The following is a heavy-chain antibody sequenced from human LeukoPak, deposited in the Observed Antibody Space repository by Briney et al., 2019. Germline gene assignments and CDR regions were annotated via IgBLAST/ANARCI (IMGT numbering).Heavy chain of an antibody. CDR2: INPSGGST. V-gene: IGHV1-46*01. CDR3: ARSSGSYWPLDY. J-gene: IGHJ4*02. Sequence: ASVKVSCKAAGYTFTSYYMHWVRQAPGQGLEWMGIINPSGGSTSYAQKFQGRVTMTRDTSTSTVYMELSSLRSEDTAVYYCARSSGSYWPLDYWGQGTLVTVSS. CDR1: GYTFTSYY. D-gene: IGHD1-26*01.